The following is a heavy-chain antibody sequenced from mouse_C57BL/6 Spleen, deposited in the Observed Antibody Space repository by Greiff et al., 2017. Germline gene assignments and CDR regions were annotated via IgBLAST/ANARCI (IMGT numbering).Heavy chain of an antibody. CDR3: ARKGTVAPDY. V-gene: IGHV1-50*01. Sequence: QVQLQQPGAELVKPGASVKLSCKASGYTFTSYWLQWVKQRPGQGLEWIGEIAPSDSYTNYNQKFKGKATLTVDTSSSTAYMQLSSLTSEDSAVYYCARKGTVAPDYWGQGTTLTVSS. D-gene: IGHD1-1*01. J-gene: IGHJ2*01. CDR2: IAPSDSYT. CDR1: GYTFTSYW.